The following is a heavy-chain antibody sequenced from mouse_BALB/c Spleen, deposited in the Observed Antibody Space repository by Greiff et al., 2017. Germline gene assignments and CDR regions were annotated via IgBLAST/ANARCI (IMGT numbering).Heavy chain of an antibody. CDR1: GFTFSSYA. V-gene: IGHV5-9-3*01. D-gene: IGHD1-1*01. J-gene: IGHJ2*01. CDR3: ARQEKIYGSSFYYFDY. CDR2: ISSGGSYT. Sequence: EVHLVESGGGLVKPGGSLKLSCAASGFTFSSYAMSWVRQTPEKRLEWVATISSGGSYTYYPDSVKGRFTISRDNAKNTLYLQMSSLRSEDTAMYYCARQEKIYGSSFYYFDYWGQGTTLTVSS.